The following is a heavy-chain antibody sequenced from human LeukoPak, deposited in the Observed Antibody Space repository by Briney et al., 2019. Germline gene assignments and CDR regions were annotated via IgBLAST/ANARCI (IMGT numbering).Heavy chain of an antibody. CDR1: GFTFSNYA. CDR2: ISGSGGST. CDR3: AKDWQYPYYFDY. Sequence: PGGSLRLSCAASGFTFSNYAMSWVCQAPGKGLEWVSAISGSGGSTYYADSVKGRFSISRDNSKNTLYLQMNSLRAEDTAVYYCAKDWQYPYYFDYLGQGTLVTVSS. J-gene: IGHJ4*02. V-gene: IGHV3-23*01. D-gene: IGHD2-2*01.